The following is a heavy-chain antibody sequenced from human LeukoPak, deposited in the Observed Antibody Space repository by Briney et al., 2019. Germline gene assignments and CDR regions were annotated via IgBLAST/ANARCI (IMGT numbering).Heavy chain of an antibody. CDR2: VYYNGST. CDR3: VRGGHYDFWSGYYAHMDV. Sequence: PSETLSLTCIVSGDPVSSHHWSWIRQPPGKGLEWIGYVYYNGSTEYTPSLKSRVSISIDTSKNQFSLRLSSVTAADTAVYHCVRGGHYDFWSGYYAHMDVWGKGKRVTVSS. V-gene: IGHV4-59*02. CDR1: GDPVSSHH. D-gene: IGHD3-3*01. J-gene: IGHJ6*03.